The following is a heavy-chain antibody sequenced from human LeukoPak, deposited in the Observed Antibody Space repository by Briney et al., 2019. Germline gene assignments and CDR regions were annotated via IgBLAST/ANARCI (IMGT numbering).Heavy chain of an antibody. V-gene: IGHV3-23*01. CDR2: VSGSSAHT. Sequence: GGSLRLSCAASGFTFSSYAMTWVRQAPGKGLQWVSAVSGSSAHTYYADSVKGRFTISRDNSRDTLYLQMNSLRAEDTAIYYCAKDVRIYAYLLEVCGKGNTVTVSS. CDR1: GFTFSSYA. CDR3: AKDVRIYAYLLEV. J-gene: IGHJ6*04. D-gene: IGHD3-10*02.